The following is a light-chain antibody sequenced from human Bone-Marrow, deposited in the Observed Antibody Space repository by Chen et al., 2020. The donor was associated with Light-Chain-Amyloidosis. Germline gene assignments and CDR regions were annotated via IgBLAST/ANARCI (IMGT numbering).Light chain of an antibody. V-gene: IGKV1-12*01. CDR3: QQANSFPFT. CDR2: TAS. CDR1: QGIRNW. J-gene: IGKJ3*01. Sequence: DIRMTQSPSSVSASVGDRVTISCRASQGIRNWLAWYQQKPGTAPKLLLFTASTLHSWVPSRFSGSGSGTDCTLTISSLQAEDFATYYCQQANSFPFTFGPGTTVDVK.